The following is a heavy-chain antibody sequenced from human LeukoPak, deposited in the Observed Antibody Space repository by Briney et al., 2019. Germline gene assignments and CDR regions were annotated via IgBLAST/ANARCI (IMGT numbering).Heavy chain of an antibody. CDR1: GFTFSDYD. CDR2: IGTAGDT. Sequence: GGSLRLSCAASGFTFSDYDMHWVRQATGKGLEWVSAIGTAGDTYYTGSVKGRFTISRENAKNSLYLQMNSLSAGDTAVYYCARVAKERVGGVYYFDYWGQGTLVTVSS. V-gene: IGHV3-13*01. D-gene: IGHD1-1*01. J-gene: IGHJ4*02. CDR3: ARVAKERVGGVYYFDY.